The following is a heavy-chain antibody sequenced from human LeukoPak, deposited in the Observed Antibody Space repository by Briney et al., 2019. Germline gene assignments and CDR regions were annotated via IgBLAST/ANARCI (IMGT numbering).Heavy chain of an antibody. CDR1: GFTFDDYA. J-gene: IGHJ4*02. D-gene: IGHD6-19*01. CDR2: ISWNSGSI. V-gene: IGHV3-9*01. CDR3: AKEAVAGAIDY. Sequence: GRSLRLSCAASGFTFDDYAMHWVRQAPGKGLEWVSGISWNSGSIGYADSVKGRFTISRDNAKNSLYLQMYSLRAEDTALYYCAKEAVAGAIDYWGQGTLVTVSS.